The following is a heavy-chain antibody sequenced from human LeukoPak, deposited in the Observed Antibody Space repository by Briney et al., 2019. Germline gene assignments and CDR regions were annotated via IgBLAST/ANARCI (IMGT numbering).Heavy chain of an antibody. V-gene: IGHV3-21*05. CDR1: GFKFRTYS. J-gene: IGHJ3*01. CDR3: ARDLLESRYSTTWYGTLDL. Sequence: GGSLRLSCAASGFKFRTYSMDWVRQAPGKGLEWVSHISGSTGDMYYADSVKGRFTISRDNAQSSLYLQMINLRAEDTAVYYCARDLLESRYSTTWYGTLDLWGQGTMVTVSS. D-gene: IGHD6-13*01. CDR2: ISGSTGDM.